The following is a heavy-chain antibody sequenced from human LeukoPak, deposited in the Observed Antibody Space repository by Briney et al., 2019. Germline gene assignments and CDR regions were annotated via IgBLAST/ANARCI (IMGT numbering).Heavy chain of an antibody. D-gene: IGHD3-16*01. J-gene: IGHJ4*02. CDR2: ISYDGSNT. Sequence: PGGSLRLSCAASGFTFSSYGMHWVRQAPGKGLEWVAVISYDGSNTYYAGSVKGRFTISRDNSKNTLYLQMNSLRAEDTAVYYCAKDTEYYDSNNSLCDYWGQGTLVTVSS. CDR1: GFTFSSYG. V-gene: IGHV3-30*18. CDR3: AKDTEYYDSNNSLCDY.